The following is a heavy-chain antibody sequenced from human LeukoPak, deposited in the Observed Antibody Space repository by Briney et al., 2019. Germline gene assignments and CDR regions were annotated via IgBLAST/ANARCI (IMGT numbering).Heavy chain of an antibody. Sequence: GGSLRLSSAASGFTFSTYAMHWVRQAPGKGLEWVAVIWSDSTNKYYADSVGGRFTISRDNSKNTLYLQMSSLRAEDTAMYYCARDRLTTVTTFHFDYWGQGTLVTVSS. CDR3: ARDRLTTVTTFHFDY. J-gene: IGHJ4*02. D-gene: IGHD4-17*01. CDR2: IWSDSTNK. CDR1: GFTFSTYA. V-gene: IGHV3-33*01.